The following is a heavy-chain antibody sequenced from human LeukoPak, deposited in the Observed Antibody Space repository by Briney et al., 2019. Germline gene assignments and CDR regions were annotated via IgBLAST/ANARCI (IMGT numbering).Heavy chain of an antibody. Sequence: PGGSLRLSCAASGFTVSSNYMSWVRQAPGKGLEWVSVIYSGGSTYYADSVKGRFTISRDNSKNTLYLQMNSLRAEDTAVYYCAREGCSSTSCYRRSRTYYYYYTDVWGKGTTVTVSS. CDR1: GFTVSSNY. V-gene: IGHV3-53*01. CDR2: IYSGGST. CDR3: AREGCSSTSCYRRSRTYYYYYTDV. J-gene: IGHJ6*03. D-gene: IGHD2-2*01.